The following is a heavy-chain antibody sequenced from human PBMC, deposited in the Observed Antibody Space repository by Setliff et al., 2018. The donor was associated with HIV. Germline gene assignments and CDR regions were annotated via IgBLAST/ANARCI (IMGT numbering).Heavy chain of an antibody. V-gene: IGHV1-18*01. Sequence: WASVKVSCKASGYILSHFGMTWVRQAPGQGLEWMGWISGNNGNTKYAQKFQDRVTITTDTSTSTHYLELRSPRFDDTAVYYCARSGFLTALDSYDVWGQGTMVTVS. CDR2: ISGNNGNT. J-gene: IGHJ3*01. CDR1: GYILSHFG. CDR3: ARSGFLTALDSYDV. D-gene: IGHD3-9*01.